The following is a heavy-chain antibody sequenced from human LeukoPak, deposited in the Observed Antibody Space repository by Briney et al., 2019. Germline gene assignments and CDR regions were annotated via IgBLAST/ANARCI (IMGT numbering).Heavy chain of an antibody. CDR2: ISYDRSNK. V-gene: IGHV3-30*18. Sequence: GGSLRLSCAASGFTFSSYGMHWVRQAPGKGLEWVAVISYDRSNKYYADSVKGRFTISRDNSKNTLYLQMNSLRAEDTAVYYCAKAYYDSSGYSTDAFDIWGQGTMVTVSS. CDR3: AKAYYDSSGYSTDAFDI. CDR1: GFTFSSYG. D-gene: IGHD3-22*01. J-gene: IGHJ3*02.